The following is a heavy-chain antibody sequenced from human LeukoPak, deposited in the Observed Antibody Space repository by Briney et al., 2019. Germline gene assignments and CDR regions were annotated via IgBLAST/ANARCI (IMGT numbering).Heavy chain of an antibody. CDR2: ISYDGSNK. D-gene: IGHD3-3*01. Sequence: GGSLRLSCAASGFTFSSYGMHWVRQAPGKGLEWVAVISYDGSNKYYADSVKGRFTISRDNSKNTLYLQMNSLRAEDTAVYYCASPPSYYDFWSGYTTYFDYWGQGTLVTVSS. CDR3: ASPPSYYDFWSGYTTYFDY. CDR1: GFTFSSYG. V-gene: IGHV3-30*19. J-gene: IGHJ4*02.